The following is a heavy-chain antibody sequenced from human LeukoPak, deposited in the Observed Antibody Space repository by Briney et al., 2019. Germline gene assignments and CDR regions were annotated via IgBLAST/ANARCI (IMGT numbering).Heavy chain of an antibody. Sequence: GGSLRLSCAASGFTFSSYEMNWVRQAPGKGLEWVSYISSSGSTIYYADSVKGRFTISRDNAKNSLYLQMNSLRAEDTAVYYCARDMYSSSWYGVNWFDPWGQGTLVTVSS. V-gene: IGHV3-48*03. D-gene: IGHD6-13*01. CDR3: ARDMYSSSWYGVNWFDP. CDR2: ISSSGSTI. J-gene: IGHJ5*02. CDR1: GFTFSSYE.